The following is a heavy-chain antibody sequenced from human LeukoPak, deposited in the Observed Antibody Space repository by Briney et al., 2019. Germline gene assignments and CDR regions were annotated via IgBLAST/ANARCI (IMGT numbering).Heavy chain of an antibody. J-gene: IGHJ4*02. CDR1: GCSPGTRRVG. V-gene: IGHV2-5*02. D-gene: IGHD5-18*01. Sequence: SGPTLFQPPPTLTLTCTFSGCSPGTRRVGVGWIRQPPRKALECLIIISWGDDKRYSPSLKSRLTITKDTSKNQVVLRVTNMDPVDTATYYCAHRLVDTTVLTGFDYWGQGTLVTVSS. CDR2: ISWGDDK. CDR3: AHRLVDTTVLTGFDY.